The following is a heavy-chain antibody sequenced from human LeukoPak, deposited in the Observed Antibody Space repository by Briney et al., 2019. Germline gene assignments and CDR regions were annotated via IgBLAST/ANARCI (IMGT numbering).Heavy chain of an antibody. CDR1: GLSFGTFA. J-gene: IGHJ4*02. Sequence: GGSLRLSCAASGLSFGTFAMSWVRQGPARGLEWVSSLRGNGETFYAESVKGRFTLSSDSSRNTVYLHLNNLKVEDTAMYYCARASWVSSTDAVRWGQGTLVTVSS. D-gene: IGHD3-16*01. V-gene: IGHV3-23*01. CDR3: ARASWVSSTDAVR. CDR2: LRGNGET.